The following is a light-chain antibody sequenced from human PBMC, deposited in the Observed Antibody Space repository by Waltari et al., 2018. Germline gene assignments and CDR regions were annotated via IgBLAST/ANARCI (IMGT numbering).Light chain of an antibody. CDR2: VAS. Sequence: EIVLTQSPGTLSLSPGERATLPCRASQRVSSSYLAWYQQKPGQAPRPLIYVASSRATGIPDRFSGSGSGTDFTLTISRLEPEDFAVYYCQQYGSSPRTFGQGTKVEIK. V-gene: IGKV3-20*01. CDR1: QRVSSSY. CDR3: QQYGSSPRT. J-gene: IGKJ1*01.